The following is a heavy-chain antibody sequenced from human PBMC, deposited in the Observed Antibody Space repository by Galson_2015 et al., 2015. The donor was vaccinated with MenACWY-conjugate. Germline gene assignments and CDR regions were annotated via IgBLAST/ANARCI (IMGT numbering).Heavy chain of an antibody. CDR2: ASGSGDRT. CDR3: AKESGGCNIDY. D-gene: IGHD2/OR15-2a*01. CDR1: RHTFSSYA. V-gene: IGHV3-23*01. J-gene: IGHJ4*02. Sequence: SLRLSCAASRHTFSSYAMSWVRQAPGKGLEWVSGASGSGDRTYYADSVKGRFTIFRDNSKNTLSLQMNSLRAEDTAVYYCAKESGGCNIDYWGQGTLVTVSS.